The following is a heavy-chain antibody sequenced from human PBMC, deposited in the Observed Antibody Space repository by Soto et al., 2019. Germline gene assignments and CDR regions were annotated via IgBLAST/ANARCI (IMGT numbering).Heavy chain of an antibody. CDR2: VYYRGRS. CDR3: VSQRTTVPTQAYFDY. J-gene: IGHJ4*02. Sequence: PSETLSLTCTVSGGSVTNSIYYWGWIRHSPGKGLEWIGSVYYRGRSYSKSSVKSRVTISVDTSKNRFSLSLNSVTASDTAVYFCVSQRTTVPTQAYFDYWGPGALVTSPQ. CDR1: GGSVTNSIYY. V-gene: IGHV4-39*01. D-gene: IGHD4-17*01.